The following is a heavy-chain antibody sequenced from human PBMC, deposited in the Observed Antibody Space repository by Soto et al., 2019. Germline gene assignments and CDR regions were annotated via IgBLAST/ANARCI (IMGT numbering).Heavy chain of an antibody. V-gene: IGHV1-18*01. J-gene: IGHJ5*02. D-gene: IGHD1-20*01. CDR3: ARVYNWNRDNWFDP. CDR2: ISAYNGNT. CDR1: GYTFTSYG. Sequence: ASVKVSCKASGYTFTSYGISWVRQAPGQGLEWMGWISAYNGNTNYAQKLQGRVTMTTETSTRTAYMELRSLRSDDTAVYYCARVYNWNRDNWFDPWGQGTLVTVSS.